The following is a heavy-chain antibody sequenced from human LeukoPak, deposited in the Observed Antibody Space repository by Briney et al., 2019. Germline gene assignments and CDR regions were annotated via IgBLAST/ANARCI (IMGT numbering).Heavy chain of an antibody. Sequence: GGSLRFSCAASGFTFSSYWMSWVRQAPGKGLEWVANIKQDGSEKYYVDSVKGRFTISRDNAKNSLHLQMNSLRAEDTAVYYCARGPSYYDFWSGYPSEDYWGQGTLVTVSS. CDR1: GFTFSSYW. D-gene: IGHD3-3*01. V-gene: IGHV3-7*01. CDR3: ARGPSYYDFWSGYPSEDY. J-gene: IGHJ4*02. CDR2: IKQDGSEK.